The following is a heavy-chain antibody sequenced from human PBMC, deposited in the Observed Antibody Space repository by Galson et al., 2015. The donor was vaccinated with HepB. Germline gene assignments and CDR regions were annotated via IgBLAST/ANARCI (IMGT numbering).Heavy chain of an antibody. CDR1: GFTFSSYG. J-gene: IGHJ4*02. V-gene: IGHV3-33*06. Sequence: SLRLSCAASGFTFSSYGMHWVRQAPGKRLEWVAVIWYDGSNKYYADSVKGRFTISRDNSKNTLYLQMNSLRAEDTAVYYCAKAPGVFVRPRYYFDYWGQGTLVTVSS. CDR2: IWYDGSNK. CDR3: AKAPGVFVRPRYYFDY. D-gene: IGHD2-8*01.